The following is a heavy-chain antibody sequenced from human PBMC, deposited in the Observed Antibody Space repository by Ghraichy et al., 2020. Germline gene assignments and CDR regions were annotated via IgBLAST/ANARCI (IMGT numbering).Heavy chain of an antibody. D-gene: IGHD3-3*01. CDR3: ARRSGYIVGGMDV. J-gene: IGHJ6*02. CDR1: GGSISNGGYY. Sequence: SETLSLTCTVSGGSISNGGYYWSWIRQHPGKGLEWIGYIYYSGSTSYNPSLKSRVTISVDTSKNQFSLKLSSVTAADTAVYYCARRSGYIVGGMDVWGQGTTVTVSS. CDR2: IYYSGST. V-gene: IGHV4-31*03.